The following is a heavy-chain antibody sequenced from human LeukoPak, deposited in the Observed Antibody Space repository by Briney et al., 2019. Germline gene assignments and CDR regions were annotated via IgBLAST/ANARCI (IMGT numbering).Heavy chain of an antibody. CDR3: AKDDGYDSSGYLRY. CDR1: GFTFSSYA. J-gene: IGHJ4*02. D-gene: IGHD3-22*01. V-gene: IGHV3-23*01. Sequence: GGSLRLSCAASGFTFSSYAMSWVRQAPGKGLEWVSAMSGSGGSTYYADSVKGRFTISRDNSKNTLYLQMNSLRAEDTAVYYCAKDDGYDSSGYLRYWGQGTLVTVSS. CDR2: MSGSGGST.